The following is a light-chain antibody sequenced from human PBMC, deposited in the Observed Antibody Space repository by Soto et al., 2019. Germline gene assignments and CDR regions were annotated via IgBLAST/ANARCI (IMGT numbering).Light chain of an antibody. CDR2: DDS. CDR3: QVWDSSSDLVV. CDR1: NIGSKN. Sequence: SSELTQPPSVSVAPGQTARITCGGNNIGSKNVHWYQQKPGQAPVLVVYDDSDRPSGIPERFSGSNSRNTATLTISRVEAGDEADYYCQVWDSSSDLVVFGGGTKLTVL. J-gene: IGLJ2*01. V-gene: IGLV3-21*02.